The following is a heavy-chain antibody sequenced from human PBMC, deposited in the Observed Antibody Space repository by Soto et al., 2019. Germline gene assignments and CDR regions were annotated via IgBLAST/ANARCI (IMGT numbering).Heavy chain of an antibody. CDR3: ARGGAMGVDY. CDR1: VFTFNTHW. CDR2: IYFDGSTT. V-gene: IGHV3-74*01. D-gene: IGHD1-26*01. Sequence: GSLRLSCTAPVFTFNTHWMHWVRQAPGKGLVWVSRIYFDGSTTNYADSVKGRLTVSRDNAKNTVYLHVNTLRDEDTAVYYCARGGAMGVDYWGQGTLVTVSS. J-gene: IGHJ4*02.